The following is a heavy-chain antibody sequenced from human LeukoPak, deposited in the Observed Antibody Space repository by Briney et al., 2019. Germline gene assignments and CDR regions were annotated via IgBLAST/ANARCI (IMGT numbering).Heavy chain of an antibody. CDR1: GLTFSSSW. CDR2: ITGAGSTT. J-gene: IGHJ4*02. V-gene: IGHV3-23*01. CDR3: VRDRNYFEALQRSY. D-gene: IGHD1-7*01. Sequence: PGGSLRLSCAVSGLTFSSSWMDWVRQAPGKGLEWVSSITGAGSTTYYPESVKGRFTISRDNSKNTLYLQMNSLRVEDTAVYFCVRDRNYFEALQRSYWGQGTLVTVSS.